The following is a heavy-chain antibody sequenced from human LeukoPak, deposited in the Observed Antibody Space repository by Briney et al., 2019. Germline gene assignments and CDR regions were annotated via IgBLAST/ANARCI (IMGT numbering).Heavy chain of an antibody. CDR3: ARGPGGSGKYMDV. CDR2: IYISGSGST. J-gene: IGHJ6*03. D-gene: IGHD3-10*01. V-gene: IGHV4-4*07. CDR1: GGSISSYY. Sequence: SETLSLTCTVSGGSISSYYWSWIRQPAGKGLEWIGRIYISGSGSTNYNPSLKSRVTISVDTSKNQFSLKLSSVTAADTAVYYCARGPGGSGKYMDVWGKGTTVTISS.